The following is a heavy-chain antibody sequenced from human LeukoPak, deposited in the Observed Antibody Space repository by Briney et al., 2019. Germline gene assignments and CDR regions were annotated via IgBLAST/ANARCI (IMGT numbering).Heavy chain of an antibody. Sequence: SETLSLTCSVSGGSINSYWWSWIRQSAGKGLEFIGRIYTTGMTNYNPSLKSRVSMSVDTSKNKFSLELRSVTAADTAVYFCARAGYTISSYRFDYWGQGALVTVSS. CDR1: GGSINSYW. CDR3: ARAGYTISSYRFDY. V-gene: IGHV4-4*07. J-gene: IGHJ4*02. CDR2: IYTTGMT. D-gene: IGHD3-16*02.